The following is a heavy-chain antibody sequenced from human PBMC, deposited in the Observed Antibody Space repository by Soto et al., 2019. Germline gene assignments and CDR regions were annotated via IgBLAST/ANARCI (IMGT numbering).Heavy chain of an antibody. D-gene: IGHD6-6*01. CDR1: GGSIGGYY. Sequence: SETLSLTCTVSGGSIGGYYWSWIRQSPGKGLEWIGNIYYSGSTLYNPSLKSRVTISLDTSKNQFSLKVTSVTPADTAVYFCARVGQSIAARRGFDIWGQGIMVT. J-gene: IGHJ3*02. V-gene: IGHV4-59*01. CDR3: ARVGQSIAARRGFDI. CDR2: IYYSGST.